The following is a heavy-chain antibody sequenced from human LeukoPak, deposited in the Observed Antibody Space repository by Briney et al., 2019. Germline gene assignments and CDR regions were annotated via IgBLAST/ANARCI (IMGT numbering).Heavy chain of an antibody. CDR2: IKSDGSDT. Sequence: GGSLRLSCAASGFTFSTYWMHWVRQAPGKGLVWVSRIKSDGSDTTYADSVKGRFTISRDNAKNTLYLQMNSLRAEDTAVYYCARENFYDFWPPGGVDVWGQGTTVTVSS. J-gene: IGHJ6*02. D-gene: IGHD3-3*01. V-gene: IGHV3-74*01. CDR1: GFTFSTYW. CDR3: ARENFYDFWPPGGVDV.